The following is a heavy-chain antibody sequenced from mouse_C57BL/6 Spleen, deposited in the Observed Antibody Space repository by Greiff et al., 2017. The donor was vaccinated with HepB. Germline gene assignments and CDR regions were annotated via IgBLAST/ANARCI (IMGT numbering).Heavy chain of an antibody. CDR2: IDPSDSYT. V-gene: IGHV1-50*01. CDR3: ARKSNQYYFDY. D-gene: IGHD2-5*01. CDR1: GYTFTSYW. Sequence: QVQLQQPGAELVKPGASVKLSCKASGYTFTSYWMQWVKQRPGQGLEWIGEIDPSDSYTNYNQKFKGKATLTVDTSSSTAYMQLSSLTSEDSAVYYCARKSNQYYFDYWGQGTTRTVSS. J-gene: IGHJ2*01.